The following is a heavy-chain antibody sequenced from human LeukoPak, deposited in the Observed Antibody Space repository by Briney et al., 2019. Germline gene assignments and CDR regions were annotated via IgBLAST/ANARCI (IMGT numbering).Heavy chain of an antibody. D-gene: IGHD6-19*01. CDR1: GYTFTSYA. V-gene: IGHV1-3*01. CDR2: INAGNGNT. CDR3: ARGRERSGWSAPDY. J-gene: IGHJ4*02. Sequence: ASVKVSCKASGYTFTSYAMHWVRQAPGQRLEWMGWINAGNGNTKYSQKFQGRVTITRDTSASTAYMELSSLRSEDTAVYYCARGRERSGWSAPDYWGQGTLVTVSS.